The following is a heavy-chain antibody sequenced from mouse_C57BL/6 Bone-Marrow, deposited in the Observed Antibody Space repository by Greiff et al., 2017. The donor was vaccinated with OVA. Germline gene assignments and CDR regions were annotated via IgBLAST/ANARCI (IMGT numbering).Heavy chain of an antibody. CDR2: ISNGGGSN. CDR1: GFTFSDFY. J-gene: IGHJ4*01. V-gene: IGHV5-12*01. CDR3: ARLDAMDY. Sequence: EVQLKESGGGLVQPGGSLKLSCAASGFTFSDFYMYWIRQTPEKRLEWVAYISNGGGSNYYPDTVKGRFTISRDNAKNTLYLQMSRLKSEDTAMYYCARLDAMDYWGQGTSVTVSS.